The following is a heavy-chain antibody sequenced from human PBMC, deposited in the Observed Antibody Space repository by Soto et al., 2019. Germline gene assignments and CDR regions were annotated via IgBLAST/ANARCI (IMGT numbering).Heavy chain of an antibody. CDR2: IKQDGSEK. Sequence: GGSLRLSCAASGFTFTTYWMNWVRQAPGKGLEWVANIKQDGSEKYYVDSVKGRFAISRDNAKDSLFLQMNNLRAEDTAVYYCVRDWSTFWGMDVWGQGTTVTVSS. V-gene: IGHV3-7*01. J-gene: IGHJ6*02. CDR3: VRDWSTFWGMDV. CDR1: GFTFTTYW.